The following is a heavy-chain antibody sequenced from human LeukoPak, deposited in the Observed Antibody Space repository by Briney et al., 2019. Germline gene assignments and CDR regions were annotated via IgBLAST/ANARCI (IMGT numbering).Heavy chain of an antibody. D-gene: IGHD6-13*01. Sequence: SETLSLTCTVSGGSISSNSYYWGWIRQPPGKGLEWIGNIYYSGSTYYNPSLKSRVTISLDTSKNQFSLKLSSVTAADTAVYYCARRVHSSSWSSYFDYWGQETLVTVSS. V-gene: IGHV4-39*07. CDR2: IYYSGST. CDR3: ARRVHSSSWSSYFDY. J-gene: IGHJ4*02. CDR1: GGSISSNSYY.